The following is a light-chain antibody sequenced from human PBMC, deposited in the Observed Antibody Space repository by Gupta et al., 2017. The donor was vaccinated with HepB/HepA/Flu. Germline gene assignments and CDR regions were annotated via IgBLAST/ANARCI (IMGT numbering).Light chain of an antibody. V-gene: IGLV2-14*01. J-gene: IGLJ1*01. CDR2: DVS. Sequence: ALLQPASGSGPPDQPITITCTGTSSDVGGDTYVSWYQQPPGKAPKFMIYDVSNRPSGVSNRFSGSKSGNTASLTISGLQAEDEADYYCSSYRSSSTTVGVFGTGTKVTVL. CDR3: SSYRSSSTTVGV. CDR1: SSDVGGDTY.